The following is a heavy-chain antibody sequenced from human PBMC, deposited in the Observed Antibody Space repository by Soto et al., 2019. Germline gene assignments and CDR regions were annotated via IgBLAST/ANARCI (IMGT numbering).Heavy chain of an antibody. J-gene: IGHJ4*02. CDR1: GFTFSGHY. CDR3: VRAGTAYQLAY. Sequence: PGGSLRLSCAASGFTFSGHYMDWVRQASGKGLEWVGRIRNKANSYTAEYAASVKGRVTISRDDSKNSLYLQMNALKIEYTALYYCVRAGTAYQLAYWGQGSLVTVSS. CDR2: IRNKANSYTA. D-gene: IGHD3-16*01. V-gene: IGHV3-72*01.